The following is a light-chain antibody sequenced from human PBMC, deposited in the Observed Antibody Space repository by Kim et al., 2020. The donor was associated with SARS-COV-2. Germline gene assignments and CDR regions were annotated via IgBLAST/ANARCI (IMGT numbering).Light chain of an antibody. Sequence: LSPGERATHSCRASQSVSSNYLAWYQQKPGQAPRLLIYGASSRATGIPDRFSGSGSGTDFTLTISRLEPEDFAVYFCQQYGSSSYTFGQGTKLEI. CDR2: GAS. CDR3: QQYGSSSYT. V-gene: IGKV3-20*01. J-gene: IGKJ2*01. CDR1: QSVSSNY.